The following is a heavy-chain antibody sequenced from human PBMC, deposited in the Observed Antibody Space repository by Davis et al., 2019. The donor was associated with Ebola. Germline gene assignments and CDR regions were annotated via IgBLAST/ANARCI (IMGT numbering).Heavy chain of an antibody. V-gene: IGHV4-59*01. CDR3: ARAPTPYQPPLDY. J-gene: IGHJ4*02. CDR2: IYYSGST. D-gene: IGHD2-2*01. Sequence: SETLSLTCTVSGGSISSYYWSWIRQPPGKGLEWIGYIYYSGSTNYNPSLKSRVTISVDTSKNQFSLKLSSVTAADTAVYYCARAPTPYQPPLDYWGQGTLVTVSS. CDR1: GGSISSYY.